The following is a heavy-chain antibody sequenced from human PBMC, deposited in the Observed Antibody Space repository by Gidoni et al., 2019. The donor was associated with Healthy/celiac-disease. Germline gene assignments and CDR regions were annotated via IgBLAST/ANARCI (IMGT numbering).Heavy chain of an antibody. CDR1: GGTFSSYT. J-gene: IGHJ6*02. CDR2: IIPILGIA. V-gene: IGHV1-69*02. D-gene: IGHD3-22*01. Sequence: QVQLVQSGAEVKKPGSSVKVSCKASGGTFSSYTISWVRQAPGQGLEWMGRIIPILGIANYAQKFQGRVTITADKSTSTAYMELSSLRSEDTAVYYCARQIYDSSGYRSYYYGMDVWGQGTTVTVSS. CDR3: ARQIYDSSGYRSYYYGMDV.